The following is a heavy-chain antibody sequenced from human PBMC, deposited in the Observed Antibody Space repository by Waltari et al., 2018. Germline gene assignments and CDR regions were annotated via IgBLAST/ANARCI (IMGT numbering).Heavy chain of an antibody. J-gene: IGHJ1*01. V-gene: IGHV4-34*01. D-gene: IGHD2-2*01. Sequence: QVQLQQWGAGLLKPSETLSITCAVYGGSFSGYYWSWIRQPPGKGLEWIGEINHSGSTNYYPPLLNRVTISSVTTTNHFSLLLLSFTAADTAVFYCSGGSLVVFPAALPPMSPLRYYCFHLWGQGTPVTVSS. CDR3: SGGSLVVFPAALPPMSPLRYYCFHL. CDR1: GGSFSGYY. CDR2: INHSGST.